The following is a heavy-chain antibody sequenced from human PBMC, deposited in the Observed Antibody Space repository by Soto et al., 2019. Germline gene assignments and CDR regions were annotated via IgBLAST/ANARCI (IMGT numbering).Heavy chain of an antibody. Sequence: QVQLVQSGAEGKKPGASVKVSCKASGYTFTSYGISWVRQAPGQGLEWMGWISAWDGNTNSAQNFQGRATITTDTSTSTAYMELRNLRSDDTAVYYCARDYRNIVVVVNAPDAFDVWGQGTMVTVSS. V-gene: IGHV1-18*04. D-gene: IGHD2-15*01. CDR3: ARDYRNIVVVVNAPDAFDV. CDR1: GYTFTSYG. J-gene: IGHJ3*01. CDR2: ISAWDGNT.